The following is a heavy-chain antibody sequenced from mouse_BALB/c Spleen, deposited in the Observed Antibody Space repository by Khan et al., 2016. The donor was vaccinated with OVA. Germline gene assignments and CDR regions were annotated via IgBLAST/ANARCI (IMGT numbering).Heavy chain of an antibody. CDR1: GFNIKDYY. Sequence: EVKLLESGAELVRPGALVKLSCTASGFNIKDYYIHWVKQRPEQGLEWIGWIDPENGNTIYDPKLQGKANITADTSSNTAYLHFSSLTSEDTAVYYCARAGYSPWFAYWGQGTLVTVSA. D-gene: IGHD2-3*01. V-gene: IGHV14-1*02. CDR2: IDPENGNT. CDR3: ARAGYSPWFAY. J-gene: IGHJ3*01.